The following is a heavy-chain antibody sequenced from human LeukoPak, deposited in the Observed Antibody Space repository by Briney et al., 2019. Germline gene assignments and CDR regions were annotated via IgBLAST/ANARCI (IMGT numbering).Heavy chain of an antibody. V-gene: IGHV3-23*01. D-gene: IGHD4-17*01. CDR2: ISGSGGST. CDR3: AKEPYGDYGDYEAFDI. CDR1: GFTVSSNY. Sequence: GGSLRLSCAASGFTVSSNYMSWVRQAPGKGLEWVSAISGSGGSTYYADSVKGRFTISRDNSKNTLYLQMNSLRAEDTAVYYCAKEPYGDYGDYEAFDIWGQGTMVTVSS. J-gene: IGHJ3*02.